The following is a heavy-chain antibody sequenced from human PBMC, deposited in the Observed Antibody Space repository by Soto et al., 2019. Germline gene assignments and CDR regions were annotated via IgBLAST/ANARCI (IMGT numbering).Heavy chain of an antibody. CDR1: GFTFSSYS. CDR3: ARDQGSSSAFGI. Sequence: GGSLRLSCAASGFTFSSYSMNWVRQAPGKGLEWVSSISSSSSYIYYADSVKGRFTISRDNAKNSLYLQMNSLRAEDTAVYYCARDQGSSSAFGIWGQGTMVTVS. V-gene: IGHV3-21*01. CDR2: ISSSSSYI. J-gene: IGHJ3*02. D-gene: IGHD6-6*01.